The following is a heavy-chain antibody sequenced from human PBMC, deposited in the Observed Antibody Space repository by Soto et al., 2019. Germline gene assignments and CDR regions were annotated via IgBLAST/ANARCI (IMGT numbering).Heavy chain of an antibody. CDR3: GRNTYYYNTSGYYEPDY. CDR1: GYTFTSYG. V-gene: IGHV1-18*01. Sequence: QVQLVQSGAEVKKPGASVKVSCKASGYTFTSYGISWVRQAPGQGLEWMGWISAYNCNTNYAHKLHGRVTMTIHTTTRTAYMELRSLRSLDTPGHYCGRNTYYYNTSGYYEPDYWGQGTLVTVSS. J-gene: IGHJ4*02. D-gene: IGHD3-22*01. CDR2: ISAYNCNT.